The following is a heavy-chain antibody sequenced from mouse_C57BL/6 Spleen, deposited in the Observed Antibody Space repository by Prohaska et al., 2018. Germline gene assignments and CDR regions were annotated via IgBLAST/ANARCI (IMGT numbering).Heavy chain of an antibody. V-gene: IGHV1-39*01. CDR2: INPNYGTT. CDR3: AGYFDY. Sequence: VKQSNGKSLEWIGVINPNYGTTSYNQKFKGKATLTVDQSSSTAYMQLNSLTSEDSAVYYCAGYFDYWGQGTTLTVSS. J-gene: IGHJ2*01.